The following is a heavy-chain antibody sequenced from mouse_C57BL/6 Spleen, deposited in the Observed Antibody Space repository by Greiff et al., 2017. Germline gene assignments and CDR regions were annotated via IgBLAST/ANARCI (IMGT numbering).Heavy chain of an antibody. CDR3: DSAGLTETNGYFDV. J-gene: IGHJ1*03. Sequence: VHVKQSGAELVKPGASVKLSCTASGFNIKDYYMHWVKQRPEQGLEWIGRIDPEDGETNYAPKFPGKATITADPSSTTAYLQLSSLTSEDTAVYYCDSAGLTETNGYFDVWGTGTTVTVAS. CDR2: IDPEDGET. V-gene: IGHV14-2*01. CDR1: GFNIKDYY. D-gene: IGHD4-1*01.